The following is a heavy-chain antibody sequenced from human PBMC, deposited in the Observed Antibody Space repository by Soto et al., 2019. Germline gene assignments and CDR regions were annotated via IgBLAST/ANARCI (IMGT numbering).Heavy chain of an antibody. Sequence: ASVKVSCKPSGDTFTAYGIAWVRQAPGQGLEWMGWISTHNGHTKFAQKLQDRVTLTTDTTMGTAYMELRNLRSDDSAVYYCIRDDCSGDTCYLGHWGQGALVTVSS. CDR2: ISTHNGHT. J-gene: IGHJ4*02. D-gene: IGHD2-15*01. CDR1: GDTFTAYG. V-gene: IGHV1-18*01. CDR3: IRDDCSGDTCYLGH.